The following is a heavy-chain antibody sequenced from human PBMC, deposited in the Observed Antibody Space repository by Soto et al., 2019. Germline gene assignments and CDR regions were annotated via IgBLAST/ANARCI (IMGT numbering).Heavy chain of an antibody. D-gene: IGHD2-2*01. CDR1: GYSFTSYW. V-gene: IGHV5-10-1*01. CDR2: IDPSDSYN. CDR3: ARLLQASSYGMDV. J-gene: IGHJ6*02. Sequence: GESLKISCKGSGYSFTSYWINWVRQMPGKGLEWMGRIDPSDSYNNYTPSFQGHVTISADKSISTAYLQWSSLKASDTAMYYCARLLQASSYGMDVWGQGTMVTVSS.